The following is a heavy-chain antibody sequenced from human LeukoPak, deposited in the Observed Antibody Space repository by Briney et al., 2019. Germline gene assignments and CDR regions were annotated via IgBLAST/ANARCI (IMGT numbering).Heavy chain of an antibody. CDR3: AKDRPPTYYYGSGSSTDFDP. D-gene: IGHD3-10*01. J-gene: IGHJ5*02. V-gene: IGHV3-21*04. CDR2: ISSSSSYI. Sequence: GGSLRLSCAASGFTFSSYSMNWVRQAPGKGLEWVSSISSSSSYIYYADSVKGRFTISRDNSKNTLYLQMNSLRAEDTAVYYCAKDRPPTYYYGSGSSTDFDPWGQGTLVTVSS. CDR1: GFTFSSYS.